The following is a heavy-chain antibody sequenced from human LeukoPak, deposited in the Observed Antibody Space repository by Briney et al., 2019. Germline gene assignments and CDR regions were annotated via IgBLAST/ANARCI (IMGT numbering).Heavy chain of an antibody. CDR3: ARDILAYDSSGYYPMDWYFDL. J-gene: IGHJ2*01. CDR1: GGSISSYY. Sequence: SETLSLTCTVSGGSISSYYWSWIRQPPGKGLEWIGYIYYSGCTNYNPSLKSRVTISVDKSKNQFSLKLSSVTAADTAVYYCARDILAYDSSGYYPMDWYFDLWGRGTLVTVSS. D-gene: IGHD3-22*01. CDR2: IYYSGCT. V-gene: IGHV4-59*12.